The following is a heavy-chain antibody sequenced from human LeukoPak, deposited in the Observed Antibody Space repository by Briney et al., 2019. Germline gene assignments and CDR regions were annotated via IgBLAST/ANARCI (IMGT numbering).Heavy chain of an antibody. D-gene: IGHD6-13*01. V-gene: IGHV4-59*08. Sequence: PSETLSLTCTVSGGSISSYYWSWIRQPPGKGLEWIGYIYYSGSTNYNPSLKSRVTISVDTSKNQFSLKLSSVTAADTAVYYCARHRGSSWDYYYYGMDVWGQGTTVTVSS. J-gene: IGHJ6*02. CDR3: ARHRGSSWDYYYYGMDV. CDR1: GGSISSYY. CDR2: IYYSGST.